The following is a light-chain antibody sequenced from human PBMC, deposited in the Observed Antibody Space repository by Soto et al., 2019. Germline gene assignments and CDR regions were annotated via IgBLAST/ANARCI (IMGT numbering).Light chain of an antibody. CDR1: QSISSW. Sequence: DIQMTQSPSTLSASVGDRVTITCRASQSISSWLAWYQQKPGKAPKLLIYKASSLERGVPSRFSGSGSGTEFTITISSLQPDDFATYYCQQYNSYWTFGQGTKVEIK. CDR3: QQYNSYWT. CDR2: KAS. V-gene: IGKV1-5*03. J-gene: IGKJ1*01.